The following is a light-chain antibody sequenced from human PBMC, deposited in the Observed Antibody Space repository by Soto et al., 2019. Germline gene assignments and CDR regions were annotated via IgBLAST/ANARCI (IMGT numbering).Light chain of an antibody. V-gene: IGKV3-20*01. J-gene: IGKJ1*01. CDR2: DAS. CDR1: ESVVSNY. CDR3: QQYGSIPWT. Sequence: IVLRQSTGTLSLSPVERANISGRGTESVVSNYFAWHPLTPGQAPRLLIHDASSRATGIPDRFSGSGSGTDFTLTISRLEPEDFAVYYCQQYGSIPWTFGQGTTADIK.